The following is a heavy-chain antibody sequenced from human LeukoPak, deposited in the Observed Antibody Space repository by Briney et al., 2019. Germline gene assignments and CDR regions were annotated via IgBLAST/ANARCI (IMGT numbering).Heavy chain of an antibody. CDR2: ISWNSGSI. CDR3: AKSRSYYEDPYYFDY. CDR1: GFTFSSYA. D-gene: IGHD1-26*01. J-gene: IGHJ4*02. V-gene: IGHV3-9*03. Sequence: HSGGSLRLSCAASGFTFSSYAMSWVRQAPGKGLEWVSGISWNSGSIGYADSVKGRFTISRDNAKNSLYLQMNSLRAEDMALYYCAKSRSYYEDPYYFDYWGQGTLVTVSS.